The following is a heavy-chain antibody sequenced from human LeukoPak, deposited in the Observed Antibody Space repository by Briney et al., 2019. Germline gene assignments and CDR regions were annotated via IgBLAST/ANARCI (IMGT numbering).Heavy chain of an antibody. D-gene: IGHD6-6*01. CDR3: AAYSSSSLFDY. J-gene: IGHJ4*02. CDR2: ISYDGSNK. CDR1: GFTFSSYA. Sequence: GRSLRLSCAASGFTFSSYAMHWVRQAPGKGLEWVAVISYDGSNKYYADSVKGRFTISRDNSKNTLYLQMNSLRAEDTAVYYCAAYSSSSLFDYWGQGTLVTVSS. V-gene: IGHV3-30*04.